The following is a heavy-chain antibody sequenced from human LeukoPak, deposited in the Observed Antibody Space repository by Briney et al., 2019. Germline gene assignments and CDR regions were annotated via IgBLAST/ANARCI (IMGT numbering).Heavy chain of an antibody. CDR2: IKQDGSGK. D-gene: IGHD1-20*01. Sequence: PGGSLRLSCAASGFTFSSYCMSWVRQAPGKGLEWVANIKQDGSGKYYVDSVKGRFTISRDNAKNSLYLQMNSLRAEDTAVYYCASQYNWNDVPFDYWGQGTLVTVSS. J-gene: IGHJ4*02. V-gene: IGHV3-7*03. CDR3: ASQYNWNDVPFDY. CDR1: GFTFSSYC.